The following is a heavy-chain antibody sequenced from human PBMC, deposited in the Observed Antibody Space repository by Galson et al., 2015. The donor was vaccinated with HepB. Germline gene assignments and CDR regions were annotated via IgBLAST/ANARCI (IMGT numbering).Heavy chain of an antibody. V-gene: IGHV1-69*04. CDR1: GGTFSSYA. CDR2: IIPILGIA. Sequence: SVKVSCKASGGTFSSYAISWVRQAPGQGLEWMGRIIPILGIANYAQKFQGRVTITADKSTSTAYMELSSLRSEDTAVYYCARGRYQPLPNWYFDLWSRGTLVTVSS. CDR3: ARGRYQPLPNWYFDL. D-gene: IGHD2-2*01. J-gene: IGHJ2*01.